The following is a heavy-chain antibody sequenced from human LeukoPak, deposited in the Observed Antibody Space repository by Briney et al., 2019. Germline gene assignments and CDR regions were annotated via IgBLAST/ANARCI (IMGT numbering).Heavy chain of an antibody. J-gene: IGHJ3*01. Sequence: PSQTLSLTCAISGDSVSSYRAAWNWIRQSPSRGLGWLGRTYYRSKWYSDYAPFVKSRININSDTSKNQFSLQLKSVTPEDTAVYYCARDYSGYDWAAFDFWGQGTILTVSS. V-gene: IGHV6-1*01. CDR2: TYYRSKWYS. CDR1: GDSVSSYRAA. D-gene: IGHD5-12*01. CDR3: ARDYSGYDWAAFDF.